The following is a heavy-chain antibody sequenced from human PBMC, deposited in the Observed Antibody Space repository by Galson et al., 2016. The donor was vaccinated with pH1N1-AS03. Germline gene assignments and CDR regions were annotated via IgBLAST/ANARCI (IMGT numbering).Heavy chain of an antibody. CDR1: GGAFNSYA. CDR2: IIPIFGTT. D-gene: IGHD1-26*01. CDR3: ARDQGSVRTTRAFDI. Sequence: SVKVSCKASGGAFNSYAISWVRQAPGQGLEWMGGIIPIFGTTNNAQKFQDRITITADESTKIAYMELSSLRSEDTAVYYCARDQGSVRTTRAFDIWGQGKMVTVS. J-gene: IGHJ3*02. V-gene: IGHV1-69*13.